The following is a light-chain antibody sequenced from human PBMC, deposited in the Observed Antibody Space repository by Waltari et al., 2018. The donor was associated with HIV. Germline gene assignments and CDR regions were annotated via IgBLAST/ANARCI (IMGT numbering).Light chain of an antibody. CDR3: ATWDDGLSGPV. CDR2: RTN. CDR1: SPNIGSNY. Sequence: QSVLTQPPSASGTPGQRVTISCSGSSPNIGSNYVYWYQQLPGTAPKLLSHRTNQRPSGVPDRFSGSKSGTSASLAITGLRSEDEADYYCATWDDGLSGPVFGGGTKLTVL. V-gene: IGLV1-47*01. J-gene: IGLJ3*02.